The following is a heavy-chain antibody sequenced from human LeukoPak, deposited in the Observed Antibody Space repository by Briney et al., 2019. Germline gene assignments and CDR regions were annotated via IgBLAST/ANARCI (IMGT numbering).Heavy chain of an antibody. Sequence: GGSLRLSCAAYGFTFSSYAMSWVRQAPGKGRQWVSGISGSGGSTYYADSVKGRFTISRDNSKNTLYLQMSSLRAEDTAVYYCAKHGFGVFEGYWGQGTLVTVSS. D-gene: IGHD3-10*01. CDR1: GFTFSSYA. J-gene: IGHJ4*02. CDR2: ISGSGGST. CDR3: AKHGFGVFEGY. V-gene: IGHV3-23*01.